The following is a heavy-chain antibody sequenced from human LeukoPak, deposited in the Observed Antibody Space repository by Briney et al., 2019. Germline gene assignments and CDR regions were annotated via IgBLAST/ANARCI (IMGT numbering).Heavy chain of an antibody. CDR2: IRSKANSYAT. Sequence: GGSLRLSCAASGFTFSGSAMHWVRQASGKGLEWVGRIRSKANSYATAYAASVKGRFTISRDNAKNSLYLQMNSLRAEDTAVYYCAREGSGRGDGKPFKYWGQGTLVTVSS. J-gene: IGHJ4*02. CDR1: GFTFSGSA. CDR3: AREGSGRGDGKPFKY. V-gene: IGHV3-73*01. D-gene: IGHD5-24*01.